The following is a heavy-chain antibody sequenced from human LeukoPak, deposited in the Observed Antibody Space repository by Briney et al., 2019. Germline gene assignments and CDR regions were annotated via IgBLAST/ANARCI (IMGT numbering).Heavy chain of an antibody. CDR3: ASETKRGYSYGSPTDAFDI. J-gene: IGHJ3*02. CDR2: ISSSGNSI. V-gene: IGHV3-11*04. Sequence: GGSLRLSCAASGFTFSDYYMSWIRQAPGKGLEWVSYISSSGNSISYADSVKGRFTISRDNAKNSLYLQMNSLRAEDTALYYCASETKRGYSYGSPTDAFDIWGQGTLVTVSS. CDR1: GFTFSDYY. D-gene: IGHD5-18*01.